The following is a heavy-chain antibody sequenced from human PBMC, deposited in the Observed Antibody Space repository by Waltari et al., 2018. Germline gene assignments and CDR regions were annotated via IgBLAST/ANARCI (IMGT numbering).Heavy chain of an antibody. CDR2: INRDGSST. CDR3: VRENIAAAGLES. V-gene: IGHV3-74*01. D-gene: IGHD6-13*01. Sequence: EVQLVESGGGLVQPGGSLRVSCVASGFIFSNYWMDWVRQAPGKGLGWVSRINRDGSSTSYADSVKGRFTISRDNAKNTLYLHMNSLRAEDTALYYCVRENIAAAGLESWGQGTLVTVSS. J-gene: IGHJ4*02. CDR1: GFIFSNYW.